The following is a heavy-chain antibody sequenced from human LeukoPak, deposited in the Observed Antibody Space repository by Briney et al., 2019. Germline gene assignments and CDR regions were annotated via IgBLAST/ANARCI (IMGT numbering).Heavy chain of an antibody. CDR2: IKQDGSEK. D-gene: IGHD3-10*01. CDR3: ARAAGFGELLPFSY. J-gene: IGHJ4*02. Sequence: PGGSLRLSCAASGFTFSSYWKSWVRQAPGKGLEWVANIKQDGSEKYYVDSVKGRFTISRDNAKNSLYLQMNSLRAEDTAVYYCARAAGFGELLPFSYWGQGTLVTVSS. CDR1: GFTFSSYW. V-gene: IGHV3-7*01.